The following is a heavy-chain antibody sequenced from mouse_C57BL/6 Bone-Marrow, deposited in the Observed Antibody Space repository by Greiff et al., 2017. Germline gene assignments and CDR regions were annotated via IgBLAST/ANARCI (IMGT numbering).Heavy chain of an antibody. CDR3: TRGYGRGAWFAY. J-gene: IGHJ3*01. CDR1: GFNIKDYY. Sequence: VQLQQSGAELVRPGASVKLSCTASGFNIKDYYMHWVKQRPEQGLEWIGRIDPEDGDTAYAPKFQGTATMTADTSSNTAYLQLSSLTSEDTAVYYCTRGYGRGAWFAYWGQGTLVTVSA. CDR2: IDPEDGDT. D-gene: IGHD1-1*01. V-gene: IGHV14-1*01.